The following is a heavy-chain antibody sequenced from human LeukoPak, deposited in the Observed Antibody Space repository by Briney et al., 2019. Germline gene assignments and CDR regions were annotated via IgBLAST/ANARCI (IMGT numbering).Heavy chain of an antibody. CDR3: ARDPPAVSINTYA. D-gene: IGHD2-8*01. CDR2: IFSHGET. V-gene: IGHV3-66*01. Sequence: GGSLRLSCAASGFTVGNNYMNWGRQAPGKGLECVSLIFSHGETSYSDCVKGRFTISRDNSKNTLYLQMNGLRVEDTAVYYCARDPPAVSINTYAWGQGTLVTVSS. CDR1: GFTVGNNY. J-gene: IGHJ4*02.